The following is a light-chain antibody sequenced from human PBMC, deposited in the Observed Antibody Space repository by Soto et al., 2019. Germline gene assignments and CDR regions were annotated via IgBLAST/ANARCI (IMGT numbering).Light chain of an antibody. CDR3: QQYNNYLT. Sequence: DIQMTQSPSTLSASVGDRVTITCRASQIITNRLAWYQQKPGKAPKLLIYKASSLESGVPSRFSGSGSGTEFTLTISSLQPDDFATYYCQQYNNYLTFGQGTKVDIK. V-gene: IGKV1-5*03. J-gene: IGKJ1*01. CDR1: QIITNR. CDR2: KAS.